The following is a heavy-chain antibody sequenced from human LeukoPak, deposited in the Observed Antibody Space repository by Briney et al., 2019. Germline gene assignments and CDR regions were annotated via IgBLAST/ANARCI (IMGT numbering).Heavy chain of an antibody. CDR2: INHSRTT. CDR1: GGSFSGYY. Sequence: SETLSLTCAVYGGSFSGYYWSRIRQPPGKGLEWIGGINHSRTTNYNPSLKSRVTISVDTSKNQFSLKLSSVTAADTAVYYCARDVDATSGWFDPWGQGTLVTVSS. D-gene: IGHD2-15*01. CDR3: ARDVDATSGWFDP. V-gene: IGHV4-34*01. J-gene: IGHJ5*02.